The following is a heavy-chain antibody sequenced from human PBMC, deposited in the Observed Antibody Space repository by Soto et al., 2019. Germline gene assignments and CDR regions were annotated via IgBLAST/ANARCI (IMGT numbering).Heavy chain of an antibody. V-gene: IGHV4-59*06. D-gene: IGHD3-10*01. J-gene: IGHJ6*02. CDR2: IYYSGST. Sequence: SETLSLTCTVSGVSLFSYSWSWIRQHPGKGLEWIGYIYYSGSTYYNPSLKSRVTISVDTSKNQFSLKLSSVTAADTAVYYCARVFGFGGMDVWGQGTTVTVSS. CDR1: GVSLFSYS. CDR3: ARVFGFGGMDV.